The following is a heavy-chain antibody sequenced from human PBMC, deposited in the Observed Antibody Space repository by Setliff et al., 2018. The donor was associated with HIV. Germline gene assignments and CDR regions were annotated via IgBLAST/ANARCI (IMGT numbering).Heavy chain of an antibody. Sequence: GGSLRVSCAASGFTFNTYWMHWVRQAPGKGLEWVSGINWNGGSTAYADSVRGRFTISRDNAQNSLYLQMSSLKVEDTAVYYCARDLAYWGQGTLVTVS. J-gene: IGHJ4*02. V-gene: IGHV3-20*04. CDR1: GFTFNTYW. CDR3: ARDLAY. CDR2: INWNGGST.